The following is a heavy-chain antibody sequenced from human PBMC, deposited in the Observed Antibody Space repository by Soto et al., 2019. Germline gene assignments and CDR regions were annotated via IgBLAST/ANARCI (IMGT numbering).Heavy chain of an antibody. D-gene: IGHD4-17*01. V-gene: IGHV4-4*02. CDR1: GGSMSSSNW. Sequence: QVQLQESGPGLVKPLGTLSLNCTVSGGSMSSSNWWNWVRQPPGKGLEWIGEAHLSGRTNYNPSLQSRVTISVDTSKNQFSLKLRSVTAADTDVYYCARSEATVLDYWGQGTLVTVSS. CDR3: ARSEATVLDY. J-gene: IGHJ4*02. CDR2: AHLSGRT.